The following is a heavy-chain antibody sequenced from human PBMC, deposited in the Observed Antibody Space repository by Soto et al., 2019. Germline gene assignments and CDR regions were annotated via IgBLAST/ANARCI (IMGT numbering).Heavy chain of an antibody. J-gene: IGHJ4*02. D-gene: IGHD6-6*01. V-gene: IGHV3-23*01. CDR3: ANRGGSIAARPNY. CDR1: GFTFSSYA. CDR2: ISGSGGST. Sequence: GGSLRLSCAASGFTFSSYAMSWVRQAPGKGLEWVSAISGSGGSTYYADSVKGRFTISRDNSKNTLDLQMNSLRAEDTAVYYCANRGGSIAARPNYWGQGTLVTVSS.